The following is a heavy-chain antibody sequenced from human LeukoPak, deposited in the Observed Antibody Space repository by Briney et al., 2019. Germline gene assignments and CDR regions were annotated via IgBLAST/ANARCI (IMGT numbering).Heavy chain of an antibody. CDR2: ISAYNGNT. D-gene: IGHD3-10*01. J-gene: IGHJ5*02. CDR3: AKFGDTMAREGNWFDP. CDR1: GYTFTSYG. Sequence: ASVKVSCKASGYTFTSYGISWVRQAPGQGLEWMGWISAYNGNTNYAQKLQGRVTMTTDTSTSTAYMELRSLRSDDTAVYYCAKFGDTMAREGNWFDPWGQGTLVTVSS. V-gene: IGHV1-18*01.